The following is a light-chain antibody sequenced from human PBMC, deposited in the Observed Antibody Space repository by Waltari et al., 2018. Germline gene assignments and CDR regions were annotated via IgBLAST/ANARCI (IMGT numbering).Light chain of an antibody. CDR3: QQVNTYSWT. CDR1: RGISSY. Sequence: DIHLTQSPSYLSASVGDRVTITCRASRGISSYLAWYQPKPGKAPKLLIYAASTLQSGVPLRFSGSGSGTEFTLTISSLQPEDFATYYCQQVNTYSWTFGQGTKVEIK. V-gene: IGKV1-9*01. J-gene: IGKJ1*01. CDR2: AAS.